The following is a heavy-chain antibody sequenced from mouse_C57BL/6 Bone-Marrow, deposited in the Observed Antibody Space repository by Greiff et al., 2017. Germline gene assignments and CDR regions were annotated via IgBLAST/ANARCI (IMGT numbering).Heavy chain of an antibody. CDR3: ARDWAGLPSWYFDV. Sequence: VQLQQPGAELVMPGASVKLSCKASGYTFTSYWMNWVKQRPGQGLEWIGEIDPSDSYTNYNQKFKGKSTLTVDKSSSTAYMQLGSRTSEDSAVYDGARDWAGLPSWYFDVWGTGTTVTVTS. J-gene: IGHJ1*03. CDR2: IDPSDSYT. D-gene: IGHD5-5*01. CDR1: GYTFTSYW. V-gene: IGHV1-69*01.